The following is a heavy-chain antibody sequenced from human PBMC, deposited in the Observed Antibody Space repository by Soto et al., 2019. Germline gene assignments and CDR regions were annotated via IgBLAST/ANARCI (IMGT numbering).Heavy chain of an antibody. CDR3: ARAEPESPYFDY. Sequence: SETLSLTYTVSGGSISSYYWSWIRQPPGKGLEWIGYIYYSGSTNYNPSLKSRVTISVDTSKNQFSLKLSSVTAADTAVYYCARAEPESPYFDYWGQGTLVTVSS. CDR1: GGSISSYY. D-gene: IGHD1-1*01. CDR2: IYYSGST. V-gene: IGHV4-59*01. J-gene: IGHJ4*02.